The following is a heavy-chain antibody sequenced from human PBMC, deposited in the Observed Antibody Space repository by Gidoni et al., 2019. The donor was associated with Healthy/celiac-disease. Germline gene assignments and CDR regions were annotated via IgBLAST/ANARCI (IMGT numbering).Heavy chain of an antibody. V-gene: IGHV1-3*01. Sequence: QVQLVQSGAEVKKPGASVEVSCKASGYTFTSYAMHWVRQAPGQRLEWMGWINAGNGNTKYSQKFQGRVTITRDTSASTAYMELSSLRSEDTAVYYCARGRRGMATIAEYFQHWGQGTLVTVSS. J-gene: IGHJ1*01. CDR1: GYTFTSYA. CDR3: ARGRRGMATIAEYFQH. CDR2: INAGNGNT. D-gene: IGHD5-12*01.